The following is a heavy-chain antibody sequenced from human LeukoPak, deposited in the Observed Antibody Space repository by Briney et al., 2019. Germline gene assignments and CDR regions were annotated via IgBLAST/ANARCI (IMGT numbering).Heavy chain of an antibody. CDR3: ASNLRTGKLNDAFDI. CDR2: INPSGGST. CDR1: GYTFTSYY. D-gene: IGHD3-10*01. J-gene: IGHJ3*02. Sequence: ASVKVSCKASGYTFTSYYTHSVRQAPGQGLEWMGIINPSGGSTSYAQKFQGRVTMTRDTSTSTVYMELSSLRSEDTAVYYCASNLRTGKLNDAFDIWGQGTMVTVSS. V-gene: IGHV1-46*01.